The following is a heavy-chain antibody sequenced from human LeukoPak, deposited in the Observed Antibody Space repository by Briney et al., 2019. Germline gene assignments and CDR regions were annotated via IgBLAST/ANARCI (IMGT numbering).Heavy chain of an antibody. CDR3: AKDRLGGPYFFHY. J-gene: IGHJ4*02. CDR1: GFTFSSYS. V-gene: IGHV3-21*04. Sequence: GGSLRLSCAASGFTFSSYSMNWVRQAPGKGLEWVSSISSSSSYIYYADSVKGRFTISRDNSKNTLYLQINSLRAEDTAVYFCAKDRLGGPYFFHYWGQGTLVTVSS. CDR2: ISSSSSYI. D-gene: IGHD3-16*01.